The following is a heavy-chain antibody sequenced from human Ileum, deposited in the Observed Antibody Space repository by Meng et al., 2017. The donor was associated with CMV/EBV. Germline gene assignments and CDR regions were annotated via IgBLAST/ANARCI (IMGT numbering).Heavy chain of an antibody. CDR3: TKDQWGSSSTLTGMDV. CDR2: VSFDGRNQ. CDR1: GFTFTNYA. J-gene: IGHJ6*02. D-gene: IGHD3-16*01. Sequence: SCAASGFTFTNYAMSWVRQAPGKGLEWVAHVSFDGRNQYYADSMKGRFTVSRDNSKNTLYLQMKSLKTEDTAVYYCTKDQWGSSSTLTGMDVWGQGTTVTVSS. V-gene: IGHV3-30*18.